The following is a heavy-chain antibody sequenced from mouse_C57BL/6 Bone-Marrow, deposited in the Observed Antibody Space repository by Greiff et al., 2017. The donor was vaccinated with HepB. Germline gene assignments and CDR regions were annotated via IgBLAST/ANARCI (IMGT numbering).Heavy chain of an antibody. V-gene: IGHV6-6*01. D-gene: IGHD4-1*01. CDR2: IRNKANNHAT. CDR3: TANFYYFDY. J-gene: IGHJ2*01. Sequence: EVKLLESGGGLVQPGGSMKLSCAASGFTFSDAWMDWVRQSPEKWLEWVAEIRNKANNHATYYAESVKGRFTISRDDSKSSVYLQMNSLRAEDTGIYYCTANFYYFDYWGQGTTLTVSS. CDR1: GFTFSDAW.